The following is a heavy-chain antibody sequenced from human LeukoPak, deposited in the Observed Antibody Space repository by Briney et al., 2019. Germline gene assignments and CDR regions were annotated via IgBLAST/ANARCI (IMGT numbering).Heavy chain of an antibody. J-gene: IGHJ4*02. D-gene: IGHD3-16*01. V-gene: IGHV3-23*01. CDR3: GLGGWGSVSGY. Sequence: GGSLRLSCAASGFTFSSSSMAWVRQAPGKGLEWVSTISHSGDSTYYADSVKGRFTISRDNSKNTLSLQMNSLRAEDTALYDCGLGGWGSVSGYWGQGTLVTVPS. CDR1: GFTFSSSS. CDR2: ISHSGDST.